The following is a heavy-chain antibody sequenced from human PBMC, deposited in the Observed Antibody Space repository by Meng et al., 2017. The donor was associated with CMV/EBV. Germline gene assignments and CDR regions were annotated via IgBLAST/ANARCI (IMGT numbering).Heavy chain of an antibody. D-gene: IGHD4-17*01. J-gene: IGHJ5*02. CDR2: INPNSGDT. CDR1: GDTFTDYY. Sequence: VQVVQCGVELMKPCDSVTVSCKASGDTFTDYYMHWVRQAPGQGLEWMGCINPNSGDTNYAQKFQGRVTMTRDTSISTAYMELSRLRSDDTAVYYCTRDAHLTTVTPNWFDPWGQGTPVTVSS. CDR3: TRDAHLTTVTPNWFDP. V-gene: IGHV1-2*02.